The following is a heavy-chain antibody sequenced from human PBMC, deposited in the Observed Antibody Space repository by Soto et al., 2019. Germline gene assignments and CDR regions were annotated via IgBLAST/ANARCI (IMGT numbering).Heavy chain of an antibody. CDR2: ISAYNGNT. V-gene: IGHV1-18*04. D-gene: IGHD3-3*01. CDR3: ARGSGDFWSGYQFDY. CDR1: GYTFTSYG. J-gene: IGHJ4*02. Sequence: ASVKVSCKASGYTFTSYGISWVRQAPGQGLEWMGWISAYNGNTNYAQKLQGRVTMTTDTSTSTAYMELRSLRSDDTAVYYCARGSGDFWSGYQFDYWGQVTLVTVSS.